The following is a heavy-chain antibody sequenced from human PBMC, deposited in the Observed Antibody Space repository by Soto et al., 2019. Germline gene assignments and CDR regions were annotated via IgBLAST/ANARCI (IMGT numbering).Heavy chain of an antibody. CDR1: EFTVTRSY. J-gene: IGHJ3*02. CDR2: IYSGGST. Sequence: DVQLVQSGGGLVQPGGSLRLSCVASEFTVTRSYMRWVRQAPGKGLESVSVIYSGGSTYYEDSVNGRFTISRDSSKNTLYLQMNGLRVEDTAIYYCEGDDKAITGLDIWGQGTVVTVSS. D-gene: IGHD2-21*01. V-gene: IGHV3-66*01. CDR3: EGDDKAITGLDI.